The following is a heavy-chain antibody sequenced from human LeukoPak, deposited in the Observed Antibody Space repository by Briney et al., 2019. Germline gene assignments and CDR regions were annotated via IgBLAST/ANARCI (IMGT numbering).Heavy chain of an antibody. V-gene: IGHV4-4*07. J-gene: IGHJ6*02. CDR2: IYTSGST. CDR3: ARDRPSPGATTAYNYYYYGMDV. CDR1: GGSISSYY. D-gene: IGHD4-11*01. Sequence: SETLSLTCTVSGGSISSYYWSWIRQPAGKGLEWIGRIYTSGSTNYNPSLKSRVTMSVDTSKNQFSLKLSSVTAADTAAYYCARDRPSPGATTAYNYYYYGMDVWGQGTTVTVSS.